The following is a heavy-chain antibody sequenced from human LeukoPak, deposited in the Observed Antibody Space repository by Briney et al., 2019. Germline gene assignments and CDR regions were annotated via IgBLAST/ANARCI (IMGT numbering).Heavy chain of an antibody. CDR1: GFTFSSYG. D-gene: IGHD2-2*01. CDR3: TRRRGNQQPIDY. CDR2: ISYDGSNK. J-gene: IGHJ4*02. Sequence: QPGGSLRLSCAASGFTFSSYGMHWVRQAPGKGLEWVAVISYDGSNKYYADSVKGRFTISRDNSKNTLYLQMNSLRAEDTAVYYCTRRRGNQQPIDYWGQGTLVTVSS. V-gene: IGHV3-30*03.